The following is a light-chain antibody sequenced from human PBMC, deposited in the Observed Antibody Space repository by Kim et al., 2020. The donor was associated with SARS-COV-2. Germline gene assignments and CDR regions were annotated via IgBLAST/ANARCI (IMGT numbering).Light chain of an antibody. V-gene: IGKV3-15*01. Sequence: VSPGESATLPCRASQSFSSNLAWYQQKPGQAPRLLIYGASTRATGIPARFSGSGSGTEFTLTISSLQSEDFAVYYCQQYNNWPLTFGGGTKVDIK. CDR1: QSFSSN. J-gene: IGKJ4*01. CDR2: GAS. CDR3: QQYNNWPLT.